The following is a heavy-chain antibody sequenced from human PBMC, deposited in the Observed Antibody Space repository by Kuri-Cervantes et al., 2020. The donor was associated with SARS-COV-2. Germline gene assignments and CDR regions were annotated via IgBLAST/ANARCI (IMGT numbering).Heavy chain of an antibody. D-gene: IGHD2-2*01. Sequence: ASVKVSCKASGYTFTGYYMHWVRQAPGQGLEWMGWINPNSGGTNYAQKFQGRVTMTRDTSISTAYMELSRLRSDGTAVYYCARASSIVVVPAAPFDYWGQGTLVTVSS. CDR1: GYTFTGYY. CDR2: INPNSGGT. V-gene: IGHV1-2*02. CDR3: ARASSIVVVPAAPFDY. J-gene: IGHJ4*02.